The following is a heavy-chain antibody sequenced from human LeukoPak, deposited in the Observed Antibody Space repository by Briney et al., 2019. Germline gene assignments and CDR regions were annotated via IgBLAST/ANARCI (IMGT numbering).Heavy chain of an antibody. CDR1: GGTFSSYA. J-gene: IGHJ4*02. V-gene: IGHV1-46*01. CDR2: INPSGGST. D-gene: IGHD6-13*01. Sequence: ASVKVSCKASGGTFSSYAISWVRQAPGQGLERMGIINPSGGSTSYAQKFQGRVTMTRDTSTSTVYMELSSLRSEDTAVYYCARATGYSSSWYRGIDYWGQGTLVTVSS. CDR3: ARATGYSSSWYRGIDY.